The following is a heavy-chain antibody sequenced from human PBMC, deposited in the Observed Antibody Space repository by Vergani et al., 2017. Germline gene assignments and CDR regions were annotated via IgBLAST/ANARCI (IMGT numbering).Heavy chain of an antibody. CDR2: VYFSGAT. V-gene: IGHV4-39*02. CDR3: VRDYDIVTGYYSYYFDN. CDR1: GASINSRHYY. J-gene: IGHJ4*02. D-gene: IGHD3-9*01. Sequence: QLLLQESGPGLVKPSETLSLTCTVSGASINSRHYYWGWIRQPPGKGPEWIGSVYFSGATYYNPALKSRVTISADTSKNQFSLKLNSVTAAETAVYYCVRDYDIVTGYYSYYFDNWGQGILVTVSS.